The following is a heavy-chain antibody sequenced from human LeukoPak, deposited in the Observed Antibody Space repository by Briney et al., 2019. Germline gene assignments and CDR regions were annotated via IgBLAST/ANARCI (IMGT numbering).Heavy chain of an antibody. CDR1: GFTFSSYD. CDR2: IGTAGDT. J-gene: IGHJ6*03. V-gene: IGHV3-13*01. D-gene: IGHD3-10*01. CDR3: ARVVSGRGAYGSGSPPRYYYYMDV. Sequence: GGSLRLSCAASGFTFSSYDMHWVRQATGKGLEWVSAIGTAGDTYYPGSVKGRFTISRENAKNSLYLQMNSLRAGDTAVYYCARVVSGRGAYGSGSPPRYYYYMDVWGKGTTVTISS.